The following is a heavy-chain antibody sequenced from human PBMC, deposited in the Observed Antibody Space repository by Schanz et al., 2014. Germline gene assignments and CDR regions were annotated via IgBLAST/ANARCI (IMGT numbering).Heavy chain of an antibody. Sequence: EVQLVESGGGLVQPGGSLRLSCAASGFTVSKNYMSWVRQAPGKGLEWVSIIYIDGSTYYADSVRDRFTISRDNSKNMLYLQINNLRAEDTAVYYCARDSGSHYLVDYWGQGTLVTVSS. J-gene: IGHJ4*02. V-gene: IGHV3-66*01. D-gene: IGHD1-26*01. CDR3: ARDSGSHYLVDY. CDR2: IYIDGST. CDR1: GFTVSKNY.